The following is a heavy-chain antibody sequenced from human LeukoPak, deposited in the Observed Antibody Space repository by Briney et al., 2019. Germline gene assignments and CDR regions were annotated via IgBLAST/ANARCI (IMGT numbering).Heavy chain of an antibody. CDR1: GDSISSYF. CDR3: ARLRYCSSTSCYGSDYYYGMDV. D-gene: IGHD2-2*01. Sequence: SETLSLTCTVSGDSISSYFWSWIRRPPGKGLEWIGYIHYSGSTNYNPSLKSRVTISVDTSKNQFSLKLSSVTAADTAVYYCARLRYCSSTSCYGSDYYYGMDVWGQGTTVTVSS. CDR2: IHYSGST. V-gene: IGHV4-59*08. J-gene: IGHJ6*02.